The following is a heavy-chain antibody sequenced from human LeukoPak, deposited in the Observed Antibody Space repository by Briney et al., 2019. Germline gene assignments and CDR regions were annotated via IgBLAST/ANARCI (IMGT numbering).Heavy chain of an antibody. D-gene: IGHD1-20*01. V-gene: IGHV1-69*13. CDR3: ARTASKRYNWNDAFGY. J-gene: IGHJ4*02. CDR2: IIPIFGTA. Sequence: ASVKVSCKASGGTFSSYAISWVRQAPGQGLEWMGGIIPIFGTANYAQKFQGRVTITADESTSTAYMELSSLRSEDTAVYYCARTASKRYNWNDAFGYWGQGTLVTVSS. CDR1: GGTFSSYA.